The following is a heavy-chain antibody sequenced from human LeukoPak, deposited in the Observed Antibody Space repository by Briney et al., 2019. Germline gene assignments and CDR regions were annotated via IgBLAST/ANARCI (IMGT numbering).Heavy chain of an antibody. D-gene: IGHD5-12*01. CDR1: GFTFSSYA. Sequence: PGGSLRLSCAASGFTFSSYAMSWVRQAPGKGLEWVSAIRGSGGSTYYTDSVKGRSTISRDNSENTLYLQMNSLRAEDTAVYSCAKVKEGGFDSYDAFDVWGQGTMVTVSS. CDR3: AKVKEGGFDSYDAFDV. V-gene: IGHV3-23*01. CDR2: IRGSGGST. J-gene: IGHJ3*01.